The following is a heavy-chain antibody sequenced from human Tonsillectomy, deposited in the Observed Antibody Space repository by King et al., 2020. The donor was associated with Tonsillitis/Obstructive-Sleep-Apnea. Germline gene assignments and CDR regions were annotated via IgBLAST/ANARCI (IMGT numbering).Heavy chain of an antibody. CDR2: ISCEGSNK. J-gene: IGHJ3*02. D-gene: IGHD2-2*02. CDR3: ARDRDCSITSCYNASDI. V-gene: IGHV3-30*04. CDR1: GFTFSTYA. Sequence: VQLVESGGGGVQPGRSLRLSCAASGFTFSTYAMHWVRQAPGKGLEWGAVISCEGSNKYYADSVKGRFTLSRDNSKNTLYLQMNSLRTEDPAVYYCARDRDCSITSCYNASDIWGQATMVTHPS.